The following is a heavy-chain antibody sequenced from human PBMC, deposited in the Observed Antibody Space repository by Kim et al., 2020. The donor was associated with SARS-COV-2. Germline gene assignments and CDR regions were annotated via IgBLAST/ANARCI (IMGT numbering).Heavy chain of an antibody. D-gene: IGHD3-3*01. V-gene: IGHV4-61*01. CDR1: GDSVRSDTYF. CDR2: VYYSGAT. J-gene: IGHJ4*02. CDR3: ARDIDGVGLLQIGGYFDY. Sequence: SETLSLTCTVSGDSVRSDTYFWSWIRQPPGKGLEWIGYVYYSGATKYNPSLKSRVTISVDTSKNQFSLNLSSVTAADTAVYYCARDIDGVGLLQIGGYFDYWVPETLVTVSA.